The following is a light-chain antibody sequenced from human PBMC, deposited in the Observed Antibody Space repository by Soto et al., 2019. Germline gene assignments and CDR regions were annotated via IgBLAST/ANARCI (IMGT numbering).Light chain of an antibody. Sequence: EIVLTQSPATLSVSPGERATLSCRASQSVSSNLAWYQQKPGQAPRLLIYGAATRATGIPARFSGIGSGLDVTLTISSLQSKDFVVYYCQQYNNWPLYTFGQGTKVEIK. J-gene: IGKJ2*01. V-gene: IGKV3-15*01. CDR1: QSVSSN. CDR3: QQYNNWPLYT. CDR2: GAA.